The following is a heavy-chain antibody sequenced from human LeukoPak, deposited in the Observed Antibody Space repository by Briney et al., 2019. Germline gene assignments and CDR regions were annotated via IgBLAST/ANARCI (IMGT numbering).Heavy chain of an antibody. J-gene: IGHJ5*02. CDR1: GGSFSGYY. Sequence: ASETLSLTCAVYGGSFSGYYWCWIRQPPGKGLEWIGYIYYSGSTNYNPSLKSRVTISVDTSKNQFSLKLSSVTAADTAVFYCARDKYRGFDPWGQGTLVTVSS. D-gene: IGHD6-6*01. CDR3: ARDKYRGFDP. V-gene: IGHV4-59*01. CDR2: IYYSGST.